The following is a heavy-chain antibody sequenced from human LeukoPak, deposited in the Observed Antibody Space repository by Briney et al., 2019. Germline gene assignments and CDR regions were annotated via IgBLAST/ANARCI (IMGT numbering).Heavy chain of an antibody. CDR3: ARALESYGSGSYRSYYYGMAV. CDR1: GYTFTSYG. J-gene: IGHJ6*04. V-gene: IGHV1-18*04. Sequence: ASVTVSCKASGYTFTSYGISWVRQAPGQGLEWMGWISAYNGNTNYAQKLQGRVTMTTDTSTSTAYMELRSLRSDDTAVYSCARALESYGSGSYRSYYYGMAVWGKGTTVTVPS. CDR2: ISAYNGNT. D-gene: IGHD3-10*01.